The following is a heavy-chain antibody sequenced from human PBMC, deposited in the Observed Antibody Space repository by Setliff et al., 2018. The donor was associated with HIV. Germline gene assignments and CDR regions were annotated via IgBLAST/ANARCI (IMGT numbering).Heavy chain of an antibody. CDR2: IYYAGSL. CDR3: ASQYCSAGSCFSDY. V-gene: IGHV4-39*01. D-gene: IGHD2-15*01. Sequence: LSLTCTVSSGSISDSRYYWGWIRQAPGKGLEWIGSIYYAGSLDYSPSLKSRLTVSVDTSKNQFSLTLSAVTATDTAVYYCASQYCSAGSCFSDYWGQGTMVTVSS. J-gene: IGHJ4*02. CDR1: SGSISDSRYY.